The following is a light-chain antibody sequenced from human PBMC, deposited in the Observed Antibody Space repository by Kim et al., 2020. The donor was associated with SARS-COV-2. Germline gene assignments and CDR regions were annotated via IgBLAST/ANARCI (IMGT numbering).Light chain of an antibody. CDR2: GQD. J-gene: IGLJ3*02. CDR3: HSRDSSGGV. CDR1: SLRTYY. V-gene: IGLV3-19*01. Sequence: SSELTQDPAVSVALGQTVRITCQGDSLRTYYASWYQQRPGQAPVLVIYGQDSRPSGIPDRFSGSTSGNTASLTITGAQAEYEADYYCHSRDSSGGVFGGGTQLTVL.